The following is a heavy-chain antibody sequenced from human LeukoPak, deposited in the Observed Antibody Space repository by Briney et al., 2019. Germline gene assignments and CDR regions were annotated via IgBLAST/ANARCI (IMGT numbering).Heavy chain of an antibody. Sequence: SETLSLTCAVYGVSFSGYYWSWIRQPPGKGLEWIGEVNHSGSTNYNPSLKSRVTISVDTSKNQFSLKLSSVTAADTAVYYCARGPYCSSTSCYPRYYFDYWGQGTLVTVSS. CDR1: GVSFSGYY. CDR2: VNHSGST. CDR3: ARGPYCSSTSCYPRYYFDY. D-gene: IGHD2-2*01. V-gene: IGHV4-34*01. J-gene: IGHJ4*02.